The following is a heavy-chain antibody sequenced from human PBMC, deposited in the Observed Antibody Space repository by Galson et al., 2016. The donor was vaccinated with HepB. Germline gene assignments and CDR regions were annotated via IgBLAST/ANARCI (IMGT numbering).Heavy chain of an antibody. D-gene: IGHD5-18*01. CDR2: IWYNGNNK. CDR3: ARDLNTALVTGIGFGY. Sequence: SLRLSCAASGFTFSSYAMHWVRQAPGKGLEWVAVIWYNGNNKNYADSVEGRFTISRDNSKNTLYLQMNSLRAEDTAVYYCARDLNTALVTGIGFGYWGQGTLVTVSS. CDR1: GFTFSSYA. V-gene: IGHV3-33*01. J-gene: IGHJ4*01.